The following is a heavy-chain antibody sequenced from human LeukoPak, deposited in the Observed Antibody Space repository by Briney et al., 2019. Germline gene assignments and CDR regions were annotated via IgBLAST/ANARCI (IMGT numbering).Heavy chain of an antibody. CDR2: ISYDGSNK. J-gene: IGHJ1*01. Sequence: GRSLRLSCAASGFTFSSYTIHWVRQPPGKGLEWVAVISYDGSNKYYADSVKGRFTISRDNSKNTLFLQMNSLRAEDTAVYYCAKDQGDYSDYGFFQPWGQGTLVTVSS. V-gene: IGHV3-30-3*01. CDR3: AKDQGDYSDYGFFQP. D-gene: IGHD4-11*01. CDR1: GFTFSSYT.